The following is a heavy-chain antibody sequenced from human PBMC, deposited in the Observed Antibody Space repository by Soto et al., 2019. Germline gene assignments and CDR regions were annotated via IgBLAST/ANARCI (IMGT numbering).Heavy chain of an antibody. CDR3: ATPLGGYERDFDYYGMDV. J-gene: IGHJ6*02. CDR1: GYILTELS. D-gene: IGHD3-16*01. CDR2: FDPEDGET. V-gene: IGHV1-24*01. Sequence: GASVKVSCKVSGYILTELSMHWVRQAPGKGLEWMGSFDPEDGETIYAQKFQGRVTMTEDTSTDTAYMELSSLRSEDTAVYYGATPLGGYERDFDYYGMDVWGQGTTVTVSS.